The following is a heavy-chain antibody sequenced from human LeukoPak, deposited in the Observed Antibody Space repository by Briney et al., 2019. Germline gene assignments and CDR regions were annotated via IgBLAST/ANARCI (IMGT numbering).Heavy chain of an antibody. CDR2: IQDDGAKT. CDR3: ATQTMTLVVVISPFDY. J-gene: IGHJ4*02. D-gene: IGHD3-22*01. CDR1: GFTYNPYP. Sequence: PGGSLRLSCAASGFTYNPYPMHWVRQAPGKGLEWVALIQDDGAKTNYADSVRGRFTISRYNSRSTVYLQMNSLKPDDTAVYYCATQTMTLVVVISPFDYSGQGALVTVSS. V-gene: IGHV3-30*02.